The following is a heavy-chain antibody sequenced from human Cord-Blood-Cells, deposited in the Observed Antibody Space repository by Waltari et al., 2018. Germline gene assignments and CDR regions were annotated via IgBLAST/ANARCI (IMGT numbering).Heavy chain of an antibody. V-gene: IGHV3-23*01. CDR1: GFTFSSYA. D-gene: IGHD1-26*01. CDR3: ANAVGATTDYYYYGMDV. Sequence: EVQLLESGGGLVQPGGSLRLSCAASGFTFSSYAMSWVRQGPGKGVEWVSASRAGGGSTYYADSVKGRFTISRDNSKNTLYLQMNSLRAEDTAVYYCANAVGATTDYYYYGMDVWGQGTTVTVSS. J-gene: IGHJ6*02. CDR2: SRAGGGST.